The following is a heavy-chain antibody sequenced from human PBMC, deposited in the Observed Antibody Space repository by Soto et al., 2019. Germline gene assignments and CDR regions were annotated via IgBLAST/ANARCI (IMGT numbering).Heavy chain of an antibody. CDR2: IIPIFGTA. Sequence: QVQLVQSGAKVKKPGSSVKVSCKAPEGTFTSYAITWVRRAPGQGFEWMGGIIPIFGTANYAQRFQGRVTITGRETTSTAKTELRSLRYEDTAVYYCAGVNTPSTGTTGWFDPWGQGTLVTVSS. CDR1: EGTFTSYA. CDR3: AGVNTPSTGTTGWFDP. D-gene: IGHD1-7*01. J-gene: IGHJ5*02. V-gene: IGHV1-69*01.